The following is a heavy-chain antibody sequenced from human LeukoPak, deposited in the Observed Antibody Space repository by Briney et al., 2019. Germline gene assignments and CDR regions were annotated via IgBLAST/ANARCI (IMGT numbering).Heavy chain of an antibody. D-gene: IGHD5/OR15-5a*01. V-gene: IGHV3-66*01. CDR1: GFTVSINY. J-gene: IGHJ3*02. Sequence: GGSLRLSCAASGFTVSINYMSWVRQAPGKGLEWVSVIYSGGSTYYADSVKGRFTISRDNSKNTLYLQMNSLRAEDTAVYYCARDRAPKSTSRYAFDIWGQGTMVTVSS. CDR2: IYSGGST. CDR3: ARDRAPKSTSRYAFDI.